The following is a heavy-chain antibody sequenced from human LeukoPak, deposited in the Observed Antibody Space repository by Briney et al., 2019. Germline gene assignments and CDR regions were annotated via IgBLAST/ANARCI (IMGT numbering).Heavy chain of an antibody. J-gene: IGHJ4*02. D-gene: IGHD6-13*01. V-gene: IGHV4-61*01. CDR3: ASSGSFRQQLIK. CDR1: GGSISSSNW. CDR2: IYYSGST. Sequence: SETLSLTCAVSGGSISSSNWWSWIRQPPGQGLEWIGYIYYSGSTNYSPSLKSRVTISVDTSKNQFSLKLSSVTAADTAVYYCASSGSFRQQLIKWGQGTLVTVSS.